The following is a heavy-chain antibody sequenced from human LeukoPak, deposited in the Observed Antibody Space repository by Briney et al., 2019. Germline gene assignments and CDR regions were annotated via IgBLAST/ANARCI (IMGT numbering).Heavy chain of an antibody. Sequence: SGPTLAKPTQTLTLTCTFSGFSLSTSGVGVGWIRQPPGKALEWLALIYWDDDKRYSPSLKSRLTITKDTSKNQVVLTMTNMDPVDTATYYCAHRNGYSYGKVCFDYWGQGTLVTVSS. V-gene: IGHV2-5*02. CDR3: AHRNGYSYGKVCFDY. CDR2: IYWDDDK. CDR1: GFSLSTSGVG. J-gene: IGHJ4*02. D-gene: IGHD5-18*01.